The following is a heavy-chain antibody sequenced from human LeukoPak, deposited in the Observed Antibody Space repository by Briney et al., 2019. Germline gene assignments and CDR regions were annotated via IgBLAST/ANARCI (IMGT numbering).Heavy chain of an antibody. CDR3: ARDGYDIVVVPAAPTNWFDP. CDR1: GYSISSGYY. D-gene: IGHD2-2*01. Sequence: SETLSLTCTISGYSISSGYYWGWIRQPPGKGLEWIGSIYHSGSTYYNPSLKSRVTISVDTSKNQFSLKLSSVTAADTAVYYCARDGYDIVVVPAAPTNWFDPWGQGTLVTVSS. J-gene: IGHJ5*02. CDR2: IYHSGST. V-gene: IGHV4-38-2*02.